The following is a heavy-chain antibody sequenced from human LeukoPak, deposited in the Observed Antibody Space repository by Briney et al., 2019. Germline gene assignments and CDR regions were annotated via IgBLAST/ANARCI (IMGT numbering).Heavy chain of an antibody. Sequence: PSETLSLTCTVSGGSISSYYWSWIRQPAGKGLEWIGRIYTSGSTNYNPSLKSRVTMSVDTSKNQFSLKLSSVTAADTAVYCCARDHSLFVGSHPLSWYFDLWGRGTLVTVSS. CDR1: GGSISSYY. CDR2: IYTSGST. J-gene: IGHJ2*01. D-gene: IGHD2-21*01. CDR3: ARDHSLFVGSHPLSWYFDL. V-gene: IGHV4-4*07.